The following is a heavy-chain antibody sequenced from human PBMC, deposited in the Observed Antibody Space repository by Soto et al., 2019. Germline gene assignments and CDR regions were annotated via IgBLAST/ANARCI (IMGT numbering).Heavy chain of an antibody. CDR1: GGSFSGYY. CDR2: INHSGST. V-gene: IGHV4-34*01. CDR3: ASTYYYDRRRGYFDL. Sequence: QVQLQQWGAGLLKPSETLSLTCAVYGGSFSGYYWSWIRQPPGKGLEWIGEINHSGSTNYNPSLKSRGTISVDTSKNQVSRKRSSVTAADTAVYYCASTYYYDRRRGYFDLWGRGTLVTVSS. J-gene: IGHJ2*01. D-gene: IGHD3-22*01.